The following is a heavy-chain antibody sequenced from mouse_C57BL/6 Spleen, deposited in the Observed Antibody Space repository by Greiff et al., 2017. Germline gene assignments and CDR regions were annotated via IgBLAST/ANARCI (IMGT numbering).Heavy chain of an antibody. D-gene: IGHD1-1*01. Sequence: QVQLKQPGAELVKPGASVKMSCKASGYTFTSYWITWVKQRPGQGLEWIGDIYPGSGSTNYNEKFKSKATLPVDTSSSTAYMQLSSLTSEDSAVYYCARWIYYGSSYDAWFAYWGQGTLVTVSA. J-gene: IGHJ3*01. CDR1: GYTFTSYW. CDR3: ARWIYYGSSYDAWFAY. V-gene: IGHV1-55*01. CDR2: IYPGSGST.